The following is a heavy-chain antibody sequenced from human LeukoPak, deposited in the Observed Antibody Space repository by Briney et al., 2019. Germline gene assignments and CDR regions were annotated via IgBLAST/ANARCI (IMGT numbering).Heavy chain of an antibody. V-gene: IGHV3-66*01. CDR3: ARWASRMDV. CDR2: ISSAGTT. D-gene: IGHD1-26*01. Sequence: GGSLRLSCAASEFTVSSSYMSWVRQAPGKGLEWVSIISSAGTTYYADSVKGRFTISRDNSKNTVYLQMNSLRAEDTAVYYCARWASRMDVWGQGTTVTVSS. CDR1: EFTVSSSY. J-gene: IGHJ6*02.